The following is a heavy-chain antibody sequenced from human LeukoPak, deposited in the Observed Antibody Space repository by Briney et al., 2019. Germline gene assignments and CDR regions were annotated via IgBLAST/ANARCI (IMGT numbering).Heavy chain of an antibody. CDR1: GFTFSSYG. V-gene: IGHV3-30*18. CDR2: ISYDGSNK. Sequence: GGSLRLSCAASGFTFSSYGMHWVRQAPGKGLEWVAVISYDGSNKYYADSVKGRFTISRDNSKNTLYLQMNSLRAEDTAVYYCAKDLEFDHVGWFDPWGQGTLVTVSS. CDR3: AKDLEFDHVGWFDP. J-gene: IGHJ5*02. D-gene: IGHD3-9*01.